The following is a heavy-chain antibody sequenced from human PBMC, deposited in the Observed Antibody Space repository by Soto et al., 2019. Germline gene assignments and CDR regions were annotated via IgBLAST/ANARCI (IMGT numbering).Heavy chain of an antibody. Sequence: PSETLSLTCAVYGGSFSCYYWSWIRQPPGKGLEWIGEVNHSGSTNYNPSLKSRVTISVDTSKNQFSLKLSSVTAADTAVYYCARGTSNYYDSSPPPYYYGMDVWGQGTTVTVSS. J-gene: IGHJ6*02. CDR2: VNHSGST. CDR3: ARGTSNYYDSSPPPYYYGMDV. CDR1: GGSFSCYY. D-gene: IGHD3-22*01. V-gene: IGHV4-34*01.